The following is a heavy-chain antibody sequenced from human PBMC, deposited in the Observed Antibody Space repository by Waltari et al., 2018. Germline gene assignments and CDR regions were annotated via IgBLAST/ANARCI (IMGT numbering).Heavy chain of an antibody. CDR1: GFTFSSYA. CDR3: AKVGRSMNLGAFDI. V-gene: IGHV3-30*02. CDR2: IRYDGSNK. D-gene: IGHD7-27*01. Sequence: QVQLVESGGGVVQPGGSLILPCAASGFTFSSYALPCVRQAPGKGLEWVAFIRYDGSNKYYADSVKGRFTISRDNSKNTLYLQMNSLRAEDTAVYYCAKVGRSMNLGAFDIWGQGIMVTVSS. J-gene: IGHJ3*02.